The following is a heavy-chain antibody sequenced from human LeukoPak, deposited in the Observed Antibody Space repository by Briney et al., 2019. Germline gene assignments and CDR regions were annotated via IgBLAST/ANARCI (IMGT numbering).Heavy chain of an antibody. J-gene: IGHJ4*02. Sequence: GGSLRLSCAASGFTFSSYGMHWVRQAPGKGLEWVAVIWYDGSNKYYADSVKGRFTISRDNSKNTLYLQMNSLRAEDTAVYYCAREDSSRGAFDYWGQGTLVTASS. CDR1: GFTFSSYG. CDR3: AREDSSRGAFDY. D-gene: IGHD3-22*01. V-gene: IGHV3-33*01. CDR2: IWYDGSNK.